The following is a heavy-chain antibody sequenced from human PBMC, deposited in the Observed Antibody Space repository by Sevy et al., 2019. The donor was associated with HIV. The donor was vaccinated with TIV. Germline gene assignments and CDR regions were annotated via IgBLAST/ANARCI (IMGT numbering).Heavy chain of an antibody. V-gene: IGHV3-49*04. CDR3: TRWKGLQSIFDY. CDR2: LKSKADGGTV. J-gene: IGHJ4*02. Sequence: GGSLRLSCTTSGFTFGDDAMNWVLQAPGKGLEWVAFLKSKADGGTVDHAASVKGRFTISRDDSKSIAYLQMNDLTTEDTGVYYCTRWKGLQSIFDYWGQGALVTVSS. D-gene: IGHD1-1*01. CDR1: GFTFGDDA.